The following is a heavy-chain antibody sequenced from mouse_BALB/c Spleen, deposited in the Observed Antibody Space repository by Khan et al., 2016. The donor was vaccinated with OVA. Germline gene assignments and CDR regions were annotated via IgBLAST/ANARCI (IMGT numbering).Heavy chain of an antibody. Sequence: QIQLVQSGPELKKPGETVKISCKASGYTFTNYGMNWVKQAPGKGLKWMGWINTYTGEPTYADDFKGRFAFSLETSASTAYLQINNLKNEDTATXFSARFEGMITTPYAMDYWGQGTSVTVSS. CDR3: ARFEGMITTPYAMDY. D-gene: IGHD2-4*01. V-gene: IGHV9-3-1*01. CDR2: INTYTGEP. J-gene: IGHJ4*01. CDR1: GYTFTNYG.